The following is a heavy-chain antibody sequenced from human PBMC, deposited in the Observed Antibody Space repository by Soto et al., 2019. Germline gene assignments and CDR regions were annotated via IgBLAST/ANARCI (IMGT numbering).Heavy chain of an antibody. V-gene: IGHV3-7*01. CDR1: GFTFSSYS. CDR2: INRNGSGK. Sequence: PGGSLRLSCAASGFTFSSYSMNWVRQTPGKGLEWVASINRNGSGKYYVDSVKGRFTISRDNAKNTLYLQMNSLRAEETAVYYCTRSPSGGYSNYWGQGALVTVSS. CDR3: TRSPSGGYSNY. D-gene: IGHD5-12*01. J-gene: IGHJ4*02.